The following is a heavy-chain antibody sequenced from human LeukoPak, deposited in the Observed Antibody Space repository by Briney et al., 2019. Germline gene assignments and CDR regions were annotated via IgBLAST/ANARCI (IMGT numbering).Heavy chain of an antibody. Sequence: SGGSLRLSCAASGFTFSSYDMNWVRQAPGKGLEWVSFISSSSTIIYYADSVKGRFTISRDNAKNSLYLQMNSLRVEDTAVYYCTRDPRNLDYWGQGTLVTVSS. CDR3: TRDPRNLDY. V-gene: IGHV3-48*04. D-gene: IGHD1-14*01. J-gene: IGHJ4*02. CDR1: GFTFSSYD. CDR2: ISSSSTII.